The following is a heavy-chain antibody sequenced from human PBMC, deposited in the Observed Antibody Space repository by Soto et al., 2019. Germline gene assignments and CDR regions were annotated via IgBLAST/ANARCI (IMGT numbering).Heavy chain of an antibody. V-gene: IGHV3-23*01. Sequence: GGSLRLSCAASGFTFSSYAMSWVRQAPGKGLEWVSAISGSGGSTYYADSVKGRFTISRDNSKNTLYLQMNSLRAEDTAVYYCARDIRAGTIFGVARPGGMDVRGQGTTVTVSS. J-gene: IGHJ6*02. CDR2: ISGSGGST. CDR1: GFTFSSYA. CDR3: ARDIRAGTIFGVARPGGMDV. D-gene: IGHD3-3*01.